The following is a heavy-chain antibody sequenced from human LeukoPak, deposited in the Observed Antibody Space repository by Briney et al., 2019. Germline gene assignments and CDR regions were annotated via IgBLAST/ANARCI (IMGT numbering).Heavy chain of an antibody. D-gene: IGHD5-18*01. CDR2: INPSGGST. J-gene: IGHJ3*02. CDR3: ARDLRRKGRGYSYGYDAFDI. Sequence: VASVKVSCKASGYTFTSYYMHWVRQAPGQGLEWMGIINPSGGSTSYAQKFQGRVTMTRDMSTSTVYMELSSLRSEDTAVYYCARDLRRKGRGYSYGYDAFDIWGQGTMVTVSS. CDR1: GYTFTSYY. V-gene: IGHV1-46*01.